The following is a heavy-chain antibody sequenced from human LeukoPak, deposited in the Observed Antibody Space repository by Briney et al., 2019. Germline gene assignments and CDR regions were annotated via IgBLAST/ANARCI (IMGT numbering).Heavy chain of an antibody. CDR2: IYYSGST. CDR1: GGSISSGDYY. Sequence: SETLSLTCTVSGGSISSGDYYWSWIRQPPGKGLEWIGYIYYSGSTYYNPSLKSRATISVDTSKNQFSLKLSSVTAADTAVYYCARGFSATTFDYWGQGTLVTVSS. D-gene: IGHD1-14*01. J-gene: IGHJ4*02. V-gene: IGHV4-30-4*08. CDR3: ARGFSATTFDY.